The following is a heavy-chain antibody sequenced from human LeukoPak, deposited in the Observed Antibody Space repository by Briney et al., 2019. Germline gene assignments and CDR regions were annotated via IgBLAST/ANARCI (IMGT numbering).Heavy chain of an antibody. J-gene: IGHJ6*02. CDR1: RYTFTSYD. CDR3: ARDNSKNPYYYYGMDV. V-gene: IGHV1-8*01. D-gene: IGHD1-1*01. CDR2: MNPNSGNT. Sequence: GASVKVSCKASRYTFTSYDINWVRQATGQGLEWMGWMNPNSGNTGYAQKFQGRVTMTRNTSISTAYMELSSLRSEDTAVYYCARDNSKNPYYYYGMDVWGQGTTVTVSS.